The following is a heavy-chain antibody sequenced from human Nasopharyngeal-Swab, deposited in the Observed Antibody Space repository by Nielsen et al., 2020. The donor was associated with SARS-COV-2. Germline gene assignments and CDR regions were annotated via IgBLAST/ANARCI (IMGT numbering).Heavy chain of an antibody. D-gene: IGHD3-16*02. CDR2: ISSSSSYI. CDR3: ARGYDYVWGSYPEGAFDI. Sequence: GESLKISCAASGFTFSSYSMNWVRQAPGKGLEWVSSISSSSSYIYYADSVKGRFTISRDNAKNSLYLQMNSLRAEDTAVCYCARGYDYVWGSYPEGAFDIWGQGTMVTVSS. V-gene: IGHV3-21*01. CDR1: GFTFSSYS. J-gene: IGHJ3*02.